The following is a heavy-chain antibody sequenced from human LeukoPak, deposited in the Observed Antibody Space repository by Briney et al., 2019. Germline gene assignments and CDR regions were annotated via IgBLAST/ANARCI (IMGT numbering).Heavy chain of an antibody. CDR3: ARGVTALDDSSGWHGGLDY. CDR1: GFTFSSYD. CDR2: IGTAGDT. V-gene: IGHV3-13*01. Sequence: GGSLRLSCAASGFTFSSYDMHWVRQATGKGLEWVSAIGTAGDTYYPGSVKGRFTISRENAKNSLYLQMNSLRAGDTAVYYCARGVTALDDSSGWHGGLDYWGQGTLVTVSS. J-gene: IGHJ4*02. D-gene: IGHD6-19*01.